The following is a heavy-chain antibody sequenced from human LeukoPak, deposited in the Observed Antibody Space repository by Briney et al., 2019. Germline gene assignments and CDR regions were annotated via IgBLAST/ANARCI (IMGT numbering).Heavy chain of an antibody. CDR2: IIPIFGTA. D-gene: IGHD5-24*01. V-gene: IGHV1-69*01. CDR1: GGTFSSYA. J-gene: IGHJ4*02. CDR3: ARGLVRWLQSEDYYIDY. Sequence: ASVKVSCKASGGTFSSYAISWVRQAPGQGLEWMGGIIPIFGTANYAQKFQGRVTITADESTSTAYMELSSLRSEDTAVYYCARGLVRWLQSEDYYIDYWGQGTLVTVSS.